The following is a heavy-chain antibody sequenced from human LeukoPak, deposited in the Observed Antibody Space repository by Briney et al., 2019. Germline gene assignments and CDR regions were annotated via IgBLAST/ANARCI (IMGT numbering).Heavy chain of an antibody. CDR2: IYYSGST. V-gene: IGHV4-39*07. J-gene: IGHJ3*02. D-gene: IGHD2-15*01. CDR3: ARVVPIRVVVAATHWDAFDI. CDR1: GGSISSSSYY. Sequence: PSETLSLTCTVSGGSISSSSYYWGWIRQPPGKGLEWIGSIYYSGSTYYNPSLKSRVTISVDTSKNQFSLKLSSVTAADTAVYYCARVVPIRVVVAATHWDAFDIWGQGTMVTVSS.